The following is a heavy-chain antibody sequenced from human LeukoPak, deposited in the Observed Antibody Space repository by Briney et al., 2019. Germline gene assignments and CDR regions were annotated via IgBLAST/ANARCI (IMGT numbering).Heavy chain of an antibody. CDR2: INPNSGGT. CDR1: GYTFTGYY. J-gene: IGHJ3*02. D-gene: IGHD3-22*01. V-gene: IGHV1-2*06. CDR3: ARPLNYYDSSGYFLDAFDI. Sequence: ASVKVSCKASGYTFTGYYMHWVRQAPGQGLEWMGRINPNSGGTNYAQKFQGRVTMTRDTSISTAYMELSRLRSDDTAVYYCARPLNYYDSSGYFLDAFDIWGQGTMATVSS.